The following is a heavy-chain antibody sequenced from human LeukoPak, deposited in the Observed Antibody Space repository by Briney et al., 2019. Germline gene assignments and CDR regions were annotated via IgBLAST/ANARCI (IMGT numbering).Heavy chain of an antibody. CDR2: IYYSGST. D-gene: IGHD6-6*01. Sequence: SETLSLTCTVSGGSISSYYWSWIRQPPGKGLEWIGYIYYSGSTNYNPSLKSRVTMSVDTSKNQFSLKLSSVTAADTAVCYCARDTAAARNWFDPWGQGTLVTVSS. V-gene: IGHV4-59*01. CDR1: GGSISSYY. CDR3: ARDTAAARNWFDP. J-gene: IGHJ5*02.